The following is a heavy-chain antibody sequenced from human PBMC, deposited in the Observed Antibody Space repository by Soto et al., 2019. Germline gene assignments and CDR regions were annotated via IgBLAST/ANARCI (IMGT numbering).Heavy chain of an antibody. CDR1: GFTFSDYY. V-gene: IGHV3-11*05. Sequence: QVQLVESGGGLVKPGGSLRLSCAASGFTFSDYYMSWIRQAPGKGLEWVSYITSSSSYTIYADSVRGRFTISRDNAKNSLFLQMNSLRAEDTAVYYCARADRYDTSGYWKWGQGTLVTVSS. J-gene: IGHJ4*02. CDR2: ITSSSSYT. D-gene: IGHD3-22*01. CDR3: ARADRYDTSGYWK.